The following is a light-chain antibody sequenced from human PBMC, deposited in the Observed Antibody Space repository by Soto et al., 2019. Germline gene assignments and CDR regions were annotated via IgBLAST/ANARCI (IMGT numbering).Light chain of an antibody. V-gene: IGLV2-14*01. CDR2: AVS. Sequence: QSALTQPASVSGSPGQSITISCTGTSSDVGGHNYVSWYQQHPGKVPKLMIYAVSNRPSGVSNRFSGSKSGNTASLTISGLQAEDEADYYCSSYTSSSTPYVFGTGTKLTVL. CDR3: SSYTSSSTPYV. J-gene: IGLJ1*01. CDR1: SSDVGGHNY.